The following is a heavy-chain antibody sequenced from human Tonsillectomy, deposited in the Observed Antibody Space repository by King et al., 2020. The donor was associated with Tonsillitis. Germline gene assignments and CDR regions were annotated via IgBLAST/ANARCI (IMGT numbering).Heavy chain of an antibody. Sequence: VQLVESGGGLVKPGGSLRLSCATSGFAFNNVDMNWVRQAPGQGLEWVSSISSTGRSIYYADSVSGRFTIPIDKAGNSMFLRVNSLRVEDTAVYYCAKDKGADYYDSGRGAFDIWGKGTTVTVSS. CDR2: ISSTGRSI. CDR1: GFAFNNVD. V-gene: IGHV3-21*01. D-gene: IGHD3-22*01. J-gene: IGHJ3*02. CDR3: AKDKGADYYDSGRGAFDI.